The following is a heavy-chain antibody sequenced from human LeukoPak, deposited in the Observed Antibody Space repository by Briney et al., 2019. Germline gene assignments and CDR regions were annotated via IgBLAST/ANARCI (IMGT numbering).Heavy chain of an antibody. V-gene: IGHV4-31*03. CDR3: ARGGYSYGYYYYGMDV. CDR2: IYYSGST. J-gene: IGHJ6*02. Sequence: SETLSLTCTVSGGSISSGGYYWSWIRQHPGKGLEWIGYIYYSGSTYYNPSLKSRVTISVDASKNQFSLKLSSVTAADTAVYYCARGGYSYGYYYYGMDVWGQGTTVTVSS. D-gene: IGHD5-18*01. CDR1: GGSISSGGYY.